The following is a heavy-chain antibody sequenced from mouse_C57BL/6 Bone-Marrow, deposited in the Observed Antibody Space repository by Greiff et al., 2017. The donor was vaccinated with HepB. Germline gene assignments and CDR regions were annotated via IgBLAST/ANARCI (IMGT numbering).Heavy chain of an antibody. D-gene: IGHD2-5*01. J-gene: IGHJ2*01. CDR1: GYAFSSYW. CDR3: ARKGAYYSNYEDY. CDR2: IYPGDGDT. Sequence: VQLQQSGAELVKPGASVKISCKASGYAFSSYWMNWVKQRPGKGLEWIGQIYPGDGDTNYNGKFKGKATLTADKSSSTAYMQLSSLTSEDSAVYFCARKGAYYSNYEDYWGQGTTLTVSS. V-gene: IGHV1-80*01.